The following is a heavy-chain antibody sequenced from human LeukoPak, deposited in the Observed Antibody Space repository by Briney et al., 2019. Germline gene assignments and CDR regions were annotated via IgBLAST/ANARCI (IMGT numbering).Heavy chain of an antibody. CDR1: GFTFSSYW. V-gene: IGHV3-74*01. CDR3: AKGATTSCYSGLDT. J-gene: IGHJ5*02. D-gene: IGHD2-2*01. CDR2: IKSDGSST. Sequence: PGGSLRLSCAASGFTFSSYWMYWVRQAPGKGLVWVARIKSDGSSTSYADSVKGRFTISRDNAKNTLYLQMNSLRAGETALYYCAKGATTSCYSGLDTWGQGTLVTVSS.